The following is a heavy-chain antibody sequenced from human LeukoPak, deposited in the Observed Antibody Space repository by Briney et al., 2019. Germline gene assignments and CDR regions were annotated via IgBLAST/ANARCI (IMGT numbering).Heavy chain of an antibody. D-gene: IGHD6-19*01. Sequence: GGSLRLSCAASGFTFSSYLMSLVRQAPGKGLEWVASIKQDGSEKYYVDSVKGRFTISRDNAKNSLYLQMNSLRAEDTAVCYCAKDRQQWLVDGYDYWGQGTLVTVSS. CDR1: GFTFSSYL. J-gene: IGHJ4*02. V-gene: IGHV3-7*03. CDR2: IKQDGSEK. CDR3: AKDRQQWLVDGYDY.